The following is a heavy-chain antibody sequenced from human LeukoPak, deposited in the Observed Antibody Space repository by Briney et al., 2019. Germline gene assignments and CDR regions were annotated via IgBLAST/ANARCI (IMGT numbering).Heavy chain of an antibody. CDR3: ASTTLYYYDSSSYYAGFDY. CDR2: INHSGST. Sequence: SETLSLTCAVYGGSLSGYYWSWIRQPPGKGLEWIGEINHSGSTNYNPSLKSRVTISVDTSKNQFSLKLSSVTAADTAVYYCASTTLYYYDSSSYYAGFDYWGQGTLVTVSS. J-gene: IGHJ4*02. V-gene: IGHV4-34*01. CDR1: GGSLSGYY. D-gene: IGHD3-22*01.